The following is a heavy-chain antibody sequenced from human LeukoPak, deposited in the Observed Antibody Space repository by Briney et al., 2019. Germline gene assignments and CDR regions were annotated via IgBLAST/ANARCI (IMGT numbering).Heavy chain of an antibody. V-gene: IGHV3-48*01. Sequence: PGGSLRLSCTASGFPFIEYSMNWVRQAPGKGLEWISYIGIDSGNTKYADSVRGRFTISADKAKNSLYLQMNSLRAEDTAVYYCASDSSGYFGPWGQGTLVTVSS. CDR2: IGIDSGNT. J-gene: IGHJ5*02. CDR3: ASDSSGYFGP. D-gene: IGHD3-22*01. CDR1: GFPFIEYS.